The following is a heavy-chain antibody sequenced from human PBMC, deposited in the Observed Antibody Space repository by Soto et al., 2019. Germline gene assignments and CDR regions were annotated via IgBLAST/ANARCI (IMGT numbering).Heavy chain of an antibody. Sequence: WASVKVSCKASGYTFTGYYMHWVRQAPGQGLEWMGWVNPNSGGTNYAQKFQGRVTMTRDTSISTAYMELSRLRSDDTAVYYCARSDGSGSYYPDYWGQGTLVTVSS. V-gene: IGHV1-2*02. CDR3: ARSDGSGSYYPDY. J-gene: IGHJ4*02. CDR1: GYTFTGYY. CDR2: VNPNSGGT. D-gene: IGHD3-10*01.